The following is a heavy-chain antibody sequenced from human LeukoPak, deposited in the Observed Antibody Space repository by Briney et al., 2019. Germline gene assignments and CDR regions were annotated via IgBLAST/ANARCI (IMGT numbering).Heavy chain of an antibody. CDR1: GYSFTSYW. CDR3: ARLRSPNYRDYYYYGMDV. V-gene: IGHV5-51*01. D-gene: IGHD1-7*01. J-gene: IGHJ6*04. CDR2: IYPGDSDT. Sequence: GESLKISCKCSGYSFTSYWSGWVRQMPGKGLEWMGIIYPGDSDTRYSPSFQGKITISADKSISTAYLQWSSLKASDTAMYYYARLRSPNYRDYYYYGMDVWGKGTTVTVSS.